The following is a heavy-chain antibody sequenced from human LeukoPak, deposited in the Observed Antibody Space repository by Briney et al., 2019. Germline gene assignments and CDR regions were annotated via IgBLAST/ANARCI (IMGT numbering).Heavy chain of an antibody. CDR2: VGGNGGYK. J-gene: IGHJ4*02. CDR3: ARAPHGLDY. Sequence: PGGSLRLSCAASGFPFSSYAMSWVRQAPGKGLEWVSVVGGNGGYKYYADSVKGRFTISRDNAKNSLYLQMNSLTAEDTAVYYCARAPHGLDYWGQGTLVTVS. D-gene: IGHD2-21*01. V-gene: IGHV3-23*01. CDR1: GFPFSSYA.